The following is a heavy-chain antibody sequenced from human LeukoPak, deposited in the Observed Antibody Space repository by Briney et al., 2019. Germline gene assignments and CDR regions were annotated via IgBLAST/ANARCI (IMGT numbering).Heavy chain of an antibody. J-gene: IGHJ4*02. V-gene: IGHV1-69*05. D-gene: IGHD2-2*01. CDR2: IIPIFGTA. Sequence: SVKVSCKASGGTFSSYAISWVRQAPGQGLEWMGGIIPIFGTANYAQKFQGRVTITTDESTSTAYMELSSLRSEDTAVYYCASHCSSTSCYRSFDYWGQGTLVTVSS. CDR1: GGTFSSYA. CDR3: ASHCSSTSCYRSFDY.